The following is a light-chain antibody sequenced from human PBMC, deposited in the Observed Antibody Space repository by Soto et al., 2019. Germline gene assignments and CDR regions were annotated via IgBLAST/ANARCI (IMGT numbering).Light chain of an antibody. Sequence: QSALTQPASVSGSPGQSITISCSGTSSDIGGYDYVSWYQQHPGKAPKLMIYAGSKRPSGVSNRFSGSKSGNTASLTITGLQAEDEADYYCSSFTSSSTLYVFGTGTKVTVL. CDR2: AGS. CDR1: SSDIGGYDY. J-gene: IGLJ1*01. CDR3: SSFTSSSTLYV. V-gene: IGLV2-14*01.